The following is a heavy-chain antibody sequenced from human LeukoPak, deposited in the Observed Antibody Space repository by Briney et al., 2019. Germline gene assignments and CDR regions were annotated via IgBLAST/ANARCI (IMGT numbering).Heavy chain of an antibody. Sequence: SQTQSLTCTVSGGSISSGGYFWSWIRQHPGKGLEWIGYIYYSGSTYCNPSLKSRITMSVDTSKNQFSLRLSSVTAADTAMYYCARAGFYASVNQYYYYYYMDVWGTGTTVTVSS. CDR2: IYYSGST. D-gene: IGHD2/OR15-2a*01. V-gene: IGHV4-31*03. CDR1: GGSISSGGYF. CDR3: ARAGFYASVNQYYYYYYMDV. J-gene: IGHJ6*03.